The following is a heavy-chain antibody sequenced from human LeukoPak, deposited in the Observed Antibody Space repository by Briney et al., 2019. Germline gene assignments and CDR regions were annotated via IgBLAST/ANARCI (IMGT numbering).Heavy chain of an antibody. CDR1: GFTFSSYA. Sequence: PGGSLRLSCAASGFTFSSYAMSWVRQAPGKGLEWVSTISDSGSSTDYAASVKGRFTISRDNSKNTLYLQMNSLRAGDTALYYCAKGHYYDTSGYTEANWFDPWGQGTLVTVSS. V-gene: IGHV3-23*01. CDR3: AKGHYYDTSGYTEANWFDP. D-gene: IGHD3-22*01. J-gene: IGHJ5*02. CDR2: ISDSGSST.